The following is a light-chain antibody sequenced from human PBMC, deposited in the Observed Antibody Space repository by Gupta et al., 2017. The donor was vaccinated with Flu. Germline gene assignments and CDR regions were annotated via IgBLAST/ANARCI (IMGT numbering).Light chain of an antibody. Sequence: DIVMTQSPLSLSVTPGQPASISCNSSQSLLFSNGRTFLFWYHQKPGQSPRLLIYEVSNRFFGVSDRFSGVGSGTDFTLKISRVEVEDVGVYYCMQSTQLPVTFGGGTKVEIE. V-gene: IGKV2D-29*02. CDR1: QSLLFSNGRTF. J-gene: IGKJ4*01. CDR2: EVS. CDR3: MQSTQLPVT.